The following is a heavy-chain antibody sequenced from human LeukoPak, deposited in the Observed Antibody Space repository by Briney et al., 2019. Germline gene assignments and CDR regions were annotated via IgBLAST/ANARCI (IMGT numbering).Heavy chain of an antibody. V-gene: IGHV4-39*07. CDR2: VYYSGTT. Sequence: SETLSLTCSVSGGSISLSYYYWGWIRQPPGKALEWIGSVYYSGTTSYNPSLKSRVTISVDMSKNHFSLRLSSVTAADTAVYYCARESIAVAGTVYWGQGTLVTVSS. CDR3: ARESIAVAGTVY. D-gene: IGHD6-19*01. CDR1: GGSISLSYYY. J-gene: IGHJ4*02.